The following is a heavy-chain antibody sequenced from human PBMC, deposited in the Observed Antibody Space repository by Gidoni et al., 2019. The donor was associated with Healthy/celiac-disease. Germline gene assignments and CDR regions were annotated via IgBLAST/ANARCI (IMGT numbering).Heavy chain of an antibody. J-gene: IGHJ3*02. CDR1: GFTVSSNY. CDR2: IYSGGST. V-gene: IGHV3-66*02. Sequence: EVQLVESGGGLVQPGGSLRLSCPASGFTVSSNYMSWVRQAPGKGLEWVSVIYSGGSTYYADAVKGRFTISRDNSKNTLYLQMNSLRAEDTAVYYCARVRVAGPAGGDIWGQGTMVTVSS. CDR3: ARVRVAGPAGGDI. D-gene: IGHD6-19*01.